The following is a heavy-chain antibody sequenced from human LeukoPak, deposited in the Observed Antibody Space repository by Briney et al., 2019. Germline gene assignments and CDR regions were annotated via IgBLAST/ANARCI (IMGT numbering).Heavy chain of an antibody. CDR2: IIPIFGTA. CDR3: ARVVSNSGINPDLCDAFDI. J-gene: IGHJ3*02. D-gene: IGHD4-23*01. Sequence: SVKVSCKASGGTFSSYAISWVRQAPGQGLEWMGGIIPIFGTANYAQKFQGRVTITTDESTSTAYMELSSLTSDDTAVYYCARVVSNSGINPDLCDAFDIWGQGTVVAVSS. V-gene: IGHV1-69*05. CDR1: GGTFSSYA.